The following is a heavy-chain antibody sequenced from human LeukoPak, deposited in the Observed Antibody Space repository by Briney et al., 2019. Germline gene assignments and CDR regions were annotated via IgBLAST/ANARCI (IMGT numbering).Heavy chain of an antibody. Sequence: ASVKVSCKASGYTFTSYAMNWVRQAPGQGLEWMGWINTNTGNPTYAQGFTGRFVFSLDTSVSTAYLQISSLKAEDTAVYYCARNVIGAAAGPETDYYYYYYMDVWGKGTTVTVSS. D-gene: IGHD6-13*01. CDR2: INTNTGNP. CDR1: GYTFTSYA. V-gene: IGHV7-4-1*02. CDR3: ARNVIGAAAGPETDYYYYYYMDV. J-gene: IGHJ6*03.